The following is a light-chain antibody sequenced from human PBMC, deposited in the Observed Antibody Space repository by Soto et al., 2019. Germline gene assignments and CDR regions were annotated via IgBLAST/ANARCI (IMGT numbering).Light chain of an antibody. CDR2: IS. CDR3: CSYAGSYSYV. CDR1: TYDVGDYKY. Sequence: QSALTQPRSVSGSPGQSVTISCTGTTYDVGDYKYVSWYRQHPGKAPKLMIYISERPSGVPDRFSGSKSGNTASLTISGLQAEDEADYYCCSYAGSYSYVFGTGTKLTVL. J-gene: IGLJ1*01. V-gene: IGLV2-11*01.